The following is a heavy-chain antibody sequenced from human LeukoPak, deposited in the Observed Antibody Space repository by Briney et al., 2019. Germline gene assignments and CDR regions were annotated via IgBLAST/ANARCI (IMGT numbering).Heavy chain of an antibody. J-gene: IGHJ4*02. Sequence: PSETLSLTCTVSGGSISSYYWSWIRQPPGKGLEWIGYIYYSGSTNYNPSLKSRVTISVDTSENQFSLKLSSVTAADTAVYYCARGYYYGSGSNYYFDYWGQGTLVTVSS. V-gene: IGHV4-59*01. CDR2: IYYSGST. D-gene: IGHD3-10*01. CDR3: ARGYYYGSGSNYYFDY. CDR1: GGSISSYY.